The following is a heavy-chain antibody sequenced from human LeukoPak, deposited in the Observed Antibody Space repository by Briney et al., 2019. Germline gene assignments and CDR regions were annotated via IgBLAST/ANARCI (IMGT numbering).Heavy chain of an antibody. J-gene: IGHJ5*02. CDR3: ARDGAANIPRFDP. CDR1: GYTFTSYG. Sequence: RASVKVSCKASGYTFTSYGISWVRQAPGQGLEWMGWINGYNGNTNYAQKLQGRVTMTTDTSTSTAYMEMRSLRSDDTAVYYCARDGAANIPRFDPWGQGTLVTVSS. CDR2: INGYNGNT. D-gene: IGHD1-26*01. V-gene: IGHV1-18*01.